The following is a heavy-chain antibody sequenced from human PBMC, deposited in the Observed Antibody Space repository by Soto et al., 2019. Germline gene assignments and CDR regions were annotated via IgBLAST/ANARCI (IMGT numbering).Heavy chain of an antibody. CDR2: IGTAGDT. CDR3: VRVGRLRFFDY. V-gene: IGHV3-13*04. CDR1: GFTFSSYD. J-gene: IGHJ4*02. D-gene: IGHD5-12*01. Sequence: EVQLVESGGGLVQPGGSLRLSCAASGFTFSSYDMHWVRQATGKGLEWVSSIGTAGDTYYPGSVKGRFTISRENAKNSLYLQMNSLRASDTAVYYCVRVGRLRFFDYWGQGTLVTVAS.